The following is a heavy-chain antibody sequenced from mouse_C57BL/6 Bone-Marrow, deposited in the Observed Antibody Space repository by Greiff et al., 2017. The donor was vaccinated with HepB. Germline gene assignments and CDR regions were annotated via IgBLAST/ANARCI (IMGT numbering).Heavy chain of an antibody. Sequence: EVQLVESGGGLVQPGGSLKLSCAASGFTFSLYGMSWVRQTPDKRLELVASINSNDGTTYYEDTLKGRFTITRDNAKNTLYLQMSSLKSEDTAMYYCARMDLFVYWGQGTLVTVSA. J-gene: IGHJ3*01. V-gene: IGHV5-6-3*01. CDR2: INSNDGTT. CDR1: GFTFSLYG. CDR3: ARMDLFVY.